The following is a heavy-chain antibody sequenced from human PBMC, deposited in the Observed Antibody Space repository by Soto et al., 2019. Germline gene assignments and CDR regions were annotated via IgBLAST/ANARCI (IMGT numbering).Heavy chain of an antibody. V-gene: IGHV3-23*01. D-gene: IGHD5-12*01. J-gene: IGHJ6*02. CDR3: ANSMWRRDGYPVANGRYYGMYS. CDR1: GFTFSLYA. CDR2: ISGSGANT. Sequence: GGSLRLSCAASGFTFSLYAMNWVRQAPGKGLEWVSTISGSGANTYYADSVKGQFTISRDNSKNTLFLQMNSLRAEDTAMYYCANSMWRRDGYPVANGRYYGMYSRGQEGTV.